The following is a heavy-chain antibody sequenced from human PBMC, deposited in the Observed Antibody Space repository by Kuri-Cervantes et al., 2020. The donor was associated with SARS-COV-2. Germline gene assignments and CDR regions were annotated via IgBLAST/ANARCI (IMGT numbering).Heavy chain of an antibody. Sequence: GESLKISCAACFSRSWMHWVRQAPGKGLEYVSAISSNGGSTYYADSVKGRFTISRDNSKNTLYLQMGSLRAEDMAVYYCARGLRRESHAFDIWGQGTMVTVSS. CDR3: ARGLRRESHAFDI. CDR1: FSRSW. V-gene: IGHV3-64*02. J-gene: IGHJ3*02. CDR2: ISSNGGST. D-gene: IGHD4/OR15-4a*01.